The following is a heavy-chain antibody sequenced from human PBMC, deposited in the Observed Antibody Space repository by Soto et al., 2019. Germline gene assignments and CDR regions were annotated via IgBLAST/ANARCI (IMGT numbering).Heavy chain of an antibody. V-gene: IGHV4-59*01. CDR2: IYYSGST. J-gene: IGHJ6*02. CDR1: GGSISSYY. CDR3: ARDRLGVAATDPYYYYYVMDV. D-gene: IGHD2-15*01. Sequence: QVQLQESGPGLVKPSETLSLTCTVSGGSISSYYWSWIRQPPGKGLEWIGYIYYSGSTNYNPSLKSRVTISVDTSKNQFSLKLSSVTAADTAVYYCARDRLGVAATDPYYYYYVMDVWGQWTTVTVSS.